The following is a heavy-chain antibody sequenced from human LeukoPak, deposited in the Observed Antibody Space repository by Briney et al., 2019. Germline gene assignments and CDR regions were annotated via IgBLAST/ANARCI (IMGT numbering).Heavy chain of an antibody. Sequence: PGGSLRLSCAASGFTFSSYAMSWVRQAPGKGLEWVSAISGSGGSTYYADSVKGRFTISRATSKNTLYLQMNSLRAEDTAVYYCAKGNPHYYDSSGYYYFDYWGQGTLVTVSS. CDR3: AKGNPHYYDSSGYYYFDY. J-gene: IGHJ4*02. CDR2: ISGSGGST. CDR1: GFTFSSYA. D-gene: IGHD3-22*01. V-gene: IGHV3-23*01.